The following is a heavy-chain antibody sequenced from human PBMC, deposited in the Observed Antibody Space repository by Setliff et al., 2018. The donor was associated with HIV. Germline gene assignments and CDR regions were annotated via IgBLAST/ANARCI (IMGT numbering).Heavy chain of an antibody. J-gene: IGHJ3*01. CDR3: ASRAGGDF. V-gene: IGHV4-4*08. CDR1: RGSISRYY. D-gene: IGHD3-10*01. CDR2: IYPSGST. Sequence: PSETLSLTCTVSRGSISRYYWSWIRQPPGKGLEWIGHIYPSGSTNYNPSLKSRVTISVDTSKTQFSLNLSSVTAADTAVYYCASRAGGDFWGQGTMVTVSS.